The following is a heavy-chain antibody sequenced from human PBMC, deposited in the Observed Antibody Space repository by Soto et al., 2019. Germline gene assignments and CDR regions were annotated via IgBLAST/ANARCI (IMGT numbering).Heavy chain of an antibody. J-gene: IGHJ6*02. CDR3: ARSQGSSTSLEIYYYYYYGMDV. D-gene: IGHD2-2*01. Sequence: QVQLVQSGAEVKKPESSVKVSCKASGGTFSSYAISWVQQAPGQGLEWMGGIIPISETTNYAQKFQGRVTITADESKSTAYMELSSPRSEDTAVYYCARSQGSSTSLEIYYYYYYGMDVWGQGTTVTVSS. CDR2: IIPISETT. CDR1: GGTFSSYA. V-gene: IGHV1-69*01.